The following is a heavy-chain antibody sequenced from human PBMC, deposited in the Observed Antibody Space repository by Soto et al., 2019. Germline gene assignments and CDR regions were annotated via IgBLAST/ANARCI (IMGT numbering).Heavy chain of an antibody. CDR2: IYPGDSDM. D-gene: IGHD3-3*01. Sequence: GESLKISCEGVGYSFTNYWIAWARQMPGKGPEWMGTIYPGDSDMRYSPSFRGQVTMSVDKSINTAYLQWGSLTASDTAKYYCARLSREFWSGFDHWGQGTLVTVSS. CDR1: GYSFTNYW. J-gene: IGHJ5*02. V-gene: IGHV5-51*01. CDR3: ARLSREFWSGFDH.